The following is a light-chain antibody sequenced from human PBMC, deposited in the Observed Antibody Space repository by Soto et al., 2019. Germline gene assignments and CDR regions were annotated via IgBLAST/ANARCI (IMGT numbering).Light chain of an antibody. V-gene: IGKV3-15*01. CDR2: GAS. CDR1: QSVSSN. CDR3: KQYKERPPFT. Sequence: EIVMTQSGSTVAGFPGERATLSCRASQSVSSNLAWFQHKPGQAPRLLIYGASIRATGIASRISGSGSGTEFTLPISSLQSADFAVSYCKQYKERPPFTFGQGTRLEIK. J-gene: IGKJ5*01.